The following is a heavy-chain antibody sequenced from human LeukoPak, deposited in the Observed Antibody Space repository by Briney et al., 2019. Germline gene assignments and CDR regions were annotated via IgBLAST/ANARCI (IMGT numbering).Heavy chain of an antibody. CDR3: AREVVYYMDV. CDR2: IYHSGGT. J-gene: IGHJ6*03. D-gene: IGHD2-15*01. CDR1: GGSFSGYY. V-gene: IGHV4-34*01. Sequence: SETLSLACVVDGGSFSGYYWSWIRQPPGKGLEWIGSIYHSGGTYYNPSLKSRVTISVDTSKNQFSLKLSSVTAADTAVYYCAREVVYYMDVWGKGTTVTVSS.